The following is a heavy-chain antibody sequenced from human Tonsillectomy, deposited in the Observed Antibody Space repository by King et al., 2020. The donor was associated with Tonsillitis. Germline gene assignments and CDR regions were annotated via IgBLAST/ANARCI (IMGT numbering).Heavy chain of an antibody. V-gene: IGHV1-46*01. CDR1: GYTFTNYY. CDR3: AGGAGLVLEYYYYGMDV. D-gene: IGHD6-19*01. J-gene: IGHJ6*02. CDR2: INPSGGST. Sequence: QLVQSGAEVKKPGASVKVSCKASGYTFTNYYMYWVRQAPGQGLEWMGIINPSGGSTTYAQRFQGRVTMTRDTSTSTVYMELSSLRSEDTAVYYCAGGAGLVLEYYYYGMDVWGQGTTVTVSS.